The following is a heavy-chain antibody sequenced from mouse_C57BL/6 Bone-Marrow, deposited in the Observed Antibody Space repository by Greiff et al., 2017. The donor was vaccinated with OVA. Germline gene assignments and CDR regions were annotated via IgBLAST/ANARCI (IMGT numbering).Heavy chain of an antibody. CDR2: INPSTGGT. V-gene: IGHV1-42*01. J-gene: IGHJ3*01. Sequence: EVQLQQSGPELVKPGASVKISCKASGYSFTGYYMNWVKQSPEKSLEWIGEINPSTGGTTYNQKFKAKATLTVDKSSSTAYMQLKGLTSEDSAVYYCARDAYWGQGTLVTVSA. CDR1: GYSFTGYY. CDR3: ARDAY.